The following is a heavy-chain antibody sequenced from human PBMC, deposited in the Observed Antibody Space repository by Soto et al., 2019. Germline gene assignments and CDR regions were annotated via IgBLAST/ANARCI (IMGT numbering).Heavy chain of an antibody. Sequence: QVQLVQSGAEEKKPGASVKVSCKASGYTFTSYAMHWVRQAPGQRLEWMGWINAGNGNTKYSQKFQGRVTITRYTSASTGDMELSSLRSEDTAVYYCARSIVVVTALDYWGQGTLVTVSS. CDR1: GYTFTSYA. J-gene: IGHJ4*02. CDR3: ARSIVVVTALDY. V-gene: IGHV1-3*05. D-gene: IGHD2-21*02. CDR2: INAGNGNT.